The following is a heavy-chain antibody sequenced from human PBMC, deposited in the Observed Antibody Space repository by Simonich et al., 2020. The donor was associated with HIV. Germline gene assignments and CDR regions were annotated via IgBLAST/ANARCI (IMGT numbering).Heavy chain of an antibody. CDR1: GGSFSGYY. D-gene: IGHD6-19*01. CDR3: ARVLVAGTGEIGY. CDR2: INHSGST. V-gene: IGHV4-34*01. J-gene: IGHJ4*02. Sequence: QVQLQQWGAGLLKPSETLSLTCAVYGGSFSGYYWSWIRQPPEKGLELNGEINHSGSTNYNPSRKSRGTISVDTSKNQFSLKLSSVTAADTAVYYCARVLVAGTGEIGYWGQGTLVTVSS.